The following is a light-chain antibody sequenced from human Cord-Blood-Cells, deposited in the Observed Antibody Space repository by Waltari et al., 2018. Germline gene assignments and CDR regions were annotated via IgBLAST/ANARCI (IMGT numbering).Light chain of an antibody. J-gene: IGKJ1*01. CDR3: QQYNNWPPWT. V-gene: IGKV3-15*01. Sequence: EIVMTQSPATLSVSPGERATLSCRASQSVSSNLAWYQQKPGQAPRLLIYGASTRATRIPARFSGSGSVTEFTRTISSLQSEDFAVYYCQQYNNWPPWTFGQGTKVEIK. CDR1: QSVSSN. CDR2: GAS.